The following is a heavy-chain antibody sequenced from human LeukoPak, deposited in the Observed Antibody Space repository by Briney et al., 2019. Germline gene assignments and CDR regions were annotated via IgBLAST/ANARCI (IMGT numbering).Heavy chain of an antibody. D-gene: IGHD6-6*01. CDR1: GYTFTGYY. J-gene: IGHJ4*02. V-gene: IGHV1-2*02. CDR3: ARAPVYSSSSGCDY. CDR2: INPNSGGT. Sequence: GASVKVSCKASGYTFTGYYMHWVRQAPGQGLEWRGWINPNSGGTNYAQKFQGRVAMTRDTSISTAYMELSRLRSDDTAVYYCARAPVYSSSSGCDYWGQGTLVTVSS.